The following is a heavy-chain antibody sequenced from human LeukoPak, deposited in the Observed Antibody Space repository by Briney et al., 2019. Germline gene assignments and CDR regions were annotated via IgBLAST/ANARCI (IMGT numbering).Heavy chain of an antibody. V-gene: IGHV3-74*01. CDR2: INSVGSST. Sequence: GGSLRLSCTASGFIFSTYWMHWVRQAPGKGLVWVSRINSVGSSTNYADSVRGRFTISRDNAKNMLYLQMDSLRAEDTAVYYCARVRDYDYVWGRREDAFDIWGQGTMVTVSP. CDR3: ARVRDYDYVWGRREDAFDI. D-gene: IGHD3-16*01. CDR1: GFIFSTYW. J-gene: IGHJ3*02.